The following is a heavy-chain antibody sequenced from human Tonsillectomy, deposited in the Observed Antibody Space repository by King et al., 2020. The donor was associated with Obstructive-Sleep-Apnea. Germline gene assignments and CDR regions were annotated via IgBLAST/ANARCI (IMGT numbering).Heavy chain of an antibody. D-gene: IGHD3-22*01. CDR2: IISKAYGGKT. CDR1: GFTFGDYA. Sequence: VQLVESGGGLGQPGRSLRLFCTAAGFTFGDYAMSWFRQAPGKGLEWGGFIISKAYGGKTEYSASVKGRFTISRDDSKSIAYLQMNSLKTEDTAVYYCTRAFPMGMIVSYWGQGTLVTVSS. CDR3: TRAFPMGMIVSY. V-gene: IGHV3-49*03. J-gene: IGHJ4*02.